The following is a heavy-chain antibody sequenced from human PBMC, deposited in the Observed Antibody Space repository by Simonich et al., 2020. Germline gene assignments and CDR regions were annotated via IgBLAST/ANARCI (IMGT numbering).Heavy chain of an antibody. CDR1: GGTFRSYA. CDR2: IIPILGIA. V-gene: IGHV1-69*10. Sequence: QVQLVQSGAEVKKPGSSVKVSCKASGGTFRSYAIGWVRQAPGQGLEWMGGIIPILGIANYAQKFQGRVTITADKSTSTAYMELNSLRAEDTAVYYCARDPGSYGFKDYWGQGTLVTVSS. J-gene: IGHJ4*02. CDR3: ARDPGSYGFKDY. D-gene: IGHD5-18*01.